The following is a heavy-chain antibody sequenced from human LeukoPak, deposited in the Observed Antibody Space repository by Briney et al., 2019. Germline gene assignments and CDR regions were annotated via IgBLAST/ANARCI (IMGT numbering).Heavy chain of an antibody. CDR3: ARYKSVAGPYDAFDI. CDR2: ITATTNVR. V-gene: IGHV3-48*03. CDR1: GFTFSNYE. D-gene: IGHD6-19*01. Sequence: GGSLRLSCSGSGFTFSNYEMNWVPQAPGKGLEWVAYITATTNVRHYGDSMKGRFTISRDNTNNLLHLQINSLRAEDTAVYYCARYKSVAGPYDAFDIWGQGTMVTVSS. J-gene: IGHJ3*02.